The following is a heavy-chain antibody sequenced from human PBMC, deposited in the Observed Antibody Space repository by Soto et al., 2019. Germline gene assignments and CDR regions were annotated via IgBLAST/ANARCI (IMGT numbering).Heavy chain of an antibody. Sequence: QVQLVQSGAEVKKPGASVKVSCKVSGYTLTELSMHWVRQAPGKGLEWMGGFDPEDGETTYAQKFQGRVTMTEDTSTVTAYMELSSLGSEDTAVYYCAKALIGTSPLRGMDVWGQGTTVTVSS. CDR2: FDPEDGET. CDR1: GYTLTELS. CDR3: AKALIGTSPLRGMDV. J-gene: IGHJ6*02. V-gene: IGHV1-24*01. D-gene: IGHD2-8*01.